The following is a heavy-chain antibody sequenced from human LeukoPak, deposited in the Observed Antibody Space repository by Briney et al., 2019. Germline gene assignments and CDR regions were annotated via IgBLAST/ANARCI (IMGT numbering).Heavy chain of an antibody. Sequence: GGSLRLSCAASGFIFTDYYMSWVRQAPGKGLEWVSFIDSGSTSTKYADSVKGRFSISRDNAKNTLYLHMNSLRAEDTAVYYCARGRLSSGWYDDWGQGTLVTFSS. CDR3: ARGRLSSGWYDD. CDR2: IDSGSTST. D-gene: IGHD6-19*01. V-gene: IGHV3-11*06. CDR1: GFIFTDYY. J-gene: IGHJ4*02.